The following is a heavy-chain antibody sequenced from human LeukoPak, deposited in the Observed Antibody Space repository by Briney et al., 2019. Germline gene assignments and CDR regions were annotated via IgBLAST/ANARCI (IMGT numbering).Heavy chain of an antibody. CDR3: AKNSDYYDSSGIDY. D-gene: IGHD3-22*01. Sequence: GGSLRLSCAASGFTFSSYGMHWVRQAPGKGLEWVAVVWYDGTNKYYAASVKGRFTISRDNSKNTLYLQMNRLRAEDTAVYYCAKNSDYYDSSGIDYWGQGTLVTVSS. V-gene: IGHV3-33*06. J-gene: IGHJ4*02. CDR1: GFTFSSYG. CDR2: VWYDGTNK.